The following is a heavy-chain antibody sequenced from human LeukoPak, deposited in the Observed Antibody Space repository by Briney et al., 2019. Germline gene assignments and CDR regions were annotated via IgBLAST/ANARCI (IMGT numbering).Heavy chain of an antibody. CDR3: ARVGGRYDILTGYYLGY. Sequence: GASVKVSCKASGYTFTSYDINWVRQATGQGLEWMGWMNPNSGNTGYAQKFQGRVTMTRNTSISTAYMELSSLRSEDTAVYYCARVGGRYDILTGYYLGYWGQGTLVTVSS. CDR1: GYTFTSYD. J-gene: IGHJ4*02. D-gene: IGHD3-9*01. CDR2: MNPNSGNT. V-gene: IGHV1-8*01.